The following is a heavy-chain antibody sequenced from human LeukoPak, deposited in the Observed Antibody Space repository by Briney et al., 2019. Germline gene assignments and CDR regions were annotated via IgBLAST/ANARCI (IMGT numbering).Heavy chain of an antibody. Sequence: TSETLSLTCTVSGGSISSYYWSWIRQPAGKGLERIGRIYTSGSTNYNPSLKSRVTMSVDTSKNQFSLKLSSVTAADTAVYYCAREDTMIDYYYYGMDVWGQGTTVTVSS. CDR1: GGSISSYY. V-gene: IGHV4-4*07. CDR2: IYTSGST. D-gene: IGHD3-22*01. CDR3: AREDTMIDYYYYGMDV. J-gene: IGHJ6*02.